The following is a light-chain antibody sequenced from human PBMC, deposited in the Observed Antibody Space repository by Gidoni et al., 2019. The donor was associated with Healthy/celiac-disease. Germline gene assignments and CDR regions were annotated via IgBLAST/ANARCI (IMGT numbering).Light chain of an antibody. CDR1: QGIRND. J-gene: IGKJ1*01. Sequence: ANQMTQSPSSLSASVGDRVTITCRASQGIRNDLGWYQQKPGKAPKLLIYGASSLQSGVPSRFSGSGSGTDFTLTISSLQPEDFATYYCLQDYTYPWTFGQGTKVEIK. CDR2: GAS. CDR3: LQDYTYPWT. V-gene: IGKV1-6*01.